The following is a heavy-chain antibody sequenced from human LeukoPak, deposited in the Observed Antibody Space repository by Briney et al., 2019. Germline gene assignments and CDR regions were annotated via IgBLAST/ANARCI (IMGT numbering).Heavy chain of an antibody. D-gene: IGHD1-26*01. CDR1: GDSVSSNSAA. J-gene: IGHJ5*02. Sequence: SQTLSLTCAISGDSVSSNSAAWNWIRQSPSRGLEWLGRTYYRSKWYNDYAVSVRSRMTINPDTSKNQFSLQLNSVTPEDTAVYYCARVGTTTGWFDPWGQGILVTVSS. V-gene: IGHV6-1*01. CDR2: TYYRSKWYN. CDR3: ARVGTTTGWFDP.